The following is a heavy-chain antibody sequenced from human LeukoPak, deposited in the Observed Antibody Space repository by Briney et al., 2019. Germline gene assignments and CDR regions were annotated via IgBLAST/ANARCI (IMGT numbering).Heavy chain of an antibody. V-gene: IGHV1-24*01. CDR2: FDPEDGET. D-gene: IGHD4-23*01. Sequence: ASVKVSCKVSGYTLTELSMHWVRQAPGKGLEWMGGFDPEDGETIYAQKFQGRVTMTEDTSTDTAYMELSSLRSEDTAVYYCATDRVFYGGNSEYYFDYWGQGTLVTVSS. CDR1: GYTLTELS. J-gene: IGHJ4*02. CDR3: ATDRVFYGGNSEYYFDY.